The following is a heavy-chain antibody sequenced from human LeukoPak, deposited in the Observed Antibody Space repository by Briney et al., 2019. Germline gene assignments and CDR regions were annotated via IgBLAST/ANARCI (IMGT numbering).Heavy chain of an antibody. CDR3: ARLGRGDDAFDI. CDR2: IYYSGST. D-gene: IGHD1-1*01. Sequence: SETLSLTCTVSGYPISSSYYWGWIRQPPGKGLEWIGSIYYSGSTYYNPSLKSRVTISVDTSKNQFSLKLSSVTAADTAVYYCARLGRGDDAFDIWGQGTMVTVSS. V-gene: IGHV4-39*01. CDR1: GYPISSSYY. J-gene: IGHJ3*02.